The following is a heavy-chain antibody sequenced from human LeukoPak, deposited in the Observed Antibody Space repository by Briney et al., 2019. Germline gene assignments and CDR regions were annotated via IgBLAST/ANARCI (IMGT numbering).Heavy chain of an antibody. J-gene: IGHJ4*02. CDR2: VSSSGSNT. Sequence: GGSLRLSCVASGFTFRSYAMSWVRQAPGKGPECVSTVSSSGSNTYYAESVKGRFTISRDNSKNTLYLQMNSLRAEDTAVYYCARIIVGYWGQGTLVTVSS. V-gene: IGHV3-23*01. D-gene: IGHD2-15*01. CDR3: ARIIVGY. CDR1: GFTFRSYA.